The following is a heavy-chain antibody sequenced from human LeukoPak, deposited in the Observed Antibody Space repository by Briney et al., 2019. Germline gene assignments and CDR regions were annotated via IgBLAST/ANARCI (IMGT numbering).Heavy chain of an antibody. Sequence: GGSLRLSCAASVFRFNTYRMSWVRQAPGKGLESVSNIKQDGNEKYYADSVKGRFTISRDNAKNSLDLQMNSLRDDDRAVYYCARETVGEGEDANYAVYYFDYWGKGTVVTVSS. CDR3: ARETVGEGEDANYAVYYFDY. D-gene: IGHD4/OR15-4a*01. J-gene: IGHJ4*02. CDR2: IKQDGNEK. CDR1: VFRFNTYR. V-gene: IGHV3-7*03.